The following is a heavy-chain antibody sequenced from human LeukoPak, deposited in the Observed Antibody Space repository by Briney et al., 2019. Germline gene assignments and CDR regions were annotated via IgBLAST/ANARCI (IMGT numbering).Heavy chain of an antibody. CDR2: ISGSGGST. J-gene: IGHJ4*02. V-gene: IGHV3-23*01. Sequence: GGSLRLSCAASGFTFSSYAMSWVRQAPGKGLEWVSAISGSGGSTYYADSVKGRFTISRDNSKNTLYLQMNSLRAEDTVVYYCAKFASHYDFWSGYYFDYWGQGTLVTVYS. CDR1: GFTFSSYA. CDR3: AKFASHYDFWSGYYFDY. D-gene: IGHD3-3*01.